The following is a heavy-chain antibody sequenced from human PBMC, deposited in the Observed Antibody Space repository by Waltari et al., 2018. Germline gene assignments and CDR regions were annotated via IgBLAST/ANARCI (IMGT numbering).Heavy chain of an antibody. V-gene: IGHV3-43*01. J-gene: IGHJ5*02. Sequence: QLVESGGGVVQPGGSLRLPCAGSGFTFDDYAMHWVRQVPGKGLEWVSYISWDGETTYYADSVKGRFTLSRDNSKNSVFLQMNSLRKEDTALYYCAKDFAQYSGSHHWGQGTLVTVSS. CDR2: ISWDGETT. D-gene: IGHD1-26*01. CDR3: AKDFAQYSGSHH. CDR1: GFTFDDYA.